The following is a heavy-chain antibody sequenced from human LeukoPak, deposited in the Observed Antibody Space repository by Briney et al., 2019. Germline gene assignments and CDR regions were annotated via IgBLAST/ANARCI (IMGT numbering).Heavy chain of an antibody. D-gene: IGHD6-13*01. CDR2: INPSGGST. CDR3: ARGFIAAAGNYYYYYMDV. J-gene: IGHJ6*03. Sequence: ASVKVSCKASGYTFTSYYIHWVRQAPGQGLEWMGVINPSGGSTSYAQMFQGRVTMTRDMSTSTVYMELSSLRSEDTAVYYCARGFIAAAGNYYYYYMDVWGKGTTVTVSS. CDR1: GYTFTSYY. V-gene: IGHV1-46*01.